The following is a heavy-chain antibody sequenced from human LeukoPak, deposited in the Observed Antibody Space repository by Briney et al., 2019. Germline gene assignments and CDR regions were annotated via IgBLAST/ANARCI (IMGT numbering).Heavy chain of an antibody. Sequence: GSLRLSCVASGFTLRSYVMNWVRQTPGKGLEWVSSISGSGDSTFYADSVKGRFSISRDNSKNTLYLQVNGLRTEDTAVYYCAKDRLLNCRGDCYIFDYWGQGTVVTVSS. D-gene: IGHD2-21*02. V-gene: IGHV3-23*01. J-gene: IGHJ4*02. CDR3: AKDRLLNCRGDCYIFDY. CDR2: ISGSGDST. CDR1: GFTLRSYV.